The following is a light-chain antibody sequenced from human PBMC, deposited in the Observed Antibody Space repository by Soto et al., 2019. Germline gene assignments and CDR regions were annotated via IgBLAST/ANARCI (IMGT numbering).Light chain of an antibody. CDR1: QSVSSY. Sequence: EIVWTQSPATLSLSPGERATLSCRASQSVSSYLAWYQQKPAQVPRLLIYHASNRATGIPARFSGSGSGTDFTLTISSLEPEDFAVYYCQQRANGPPMYTFGQGTKLEIK. CDR2: HAS. CDR3: QQRANGPPMYT. J-gene: IGKJ2*01. V-gene: IGKV3-11*01.